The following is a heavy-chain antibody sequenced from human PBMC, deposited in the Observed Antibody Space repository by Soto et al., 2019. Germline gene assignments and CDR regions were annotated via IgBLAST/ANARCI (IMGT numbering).Heavy chain of an antibody. CDR3: ASWDYYYDSSGYYYETDAFDI. D-gene: IGHD3-22*01. CDR1: GGSISSSSYY. Sequence: PSETLSLTCTVSGGSISSSSYYWGWIRQPPGKGMEWIGSIYYSGSTYYNPSLKSRVTISVDTSKNQFSLKLSSVTAADTAVYYCASWDYYYDSSGYYYETDAFDIWGQGTMVTVSS. CDR2: IYYSGST. J-gene: IGHJ3*02. V-gene: IGHV4-39*01.